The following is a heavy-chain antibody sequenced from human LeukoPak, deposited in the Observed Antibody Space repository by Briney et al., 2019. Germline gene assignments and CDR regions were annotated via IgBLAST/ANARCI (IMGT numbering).Heavy chain of an antibody. CDR1: GGSFSGYY. V-gene: IGHV4-34*01. J-gene: IGHJ6*03. D-gene: IGHD3-3*01. CDR3: ARETYYDFWSGYLPGYYYYMDV. Sequence: SETLSLTCAVYGGSFSGYYWSWIRQPPGKGLEWIGEINHSGSTNYNPSLKSRVTISVDTSKNQFSLKLSSVTAADTAVYYCARETYYDFWSGYLPGYYYYMDVWGKGTTVTVSS. CDR2: INHSGST.